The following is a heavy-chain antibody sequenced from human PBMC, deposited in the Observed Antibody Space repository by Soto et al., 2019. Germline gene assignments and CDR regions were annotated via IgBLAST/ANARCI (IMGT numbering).Heavy chain of an antibody. CDR1: GGSFSGYY. J-gene: IGHJ4*02. D-gene: IGHD5-12*01. CDR3: AGGIIGGFCNTFDY. CDR2: INHSGST. Sequence: QVQLQQWGAGLLKPSVTLSLTCAVYGGSFSGYYWSWIRQPPGKGLEWIGEINHSGSTNYNPSLKSRFGLSVDTSKNQFSLKLSSVSVADTSVSFCAGGIIGGFCNTFDYWGQGTLVTVYS. V-gene: IGHV4-34*01.